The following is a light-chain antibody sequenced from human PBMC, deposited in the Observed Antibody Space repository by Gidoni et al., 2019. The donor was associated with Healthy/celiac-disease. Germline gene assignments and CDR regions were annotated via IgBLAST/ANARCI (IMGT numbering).Light chain of an antibody. V-gene: IGKV3-20*01. CDR2: GAS. J-gene: IGKJ2*01. Sequence: EIVLTQSPGTLSLSPGERANLSCRASQSVSSSYLTWYQAKPGQAPRLLIYGASSRATGIPDRFSGRGSGTDFTLTISRLEPEDFAVYYCQQYGSSPYTFGQGTKLEIK. CDR3: QQYGSSPYT. CDR1: QSVSSSY.